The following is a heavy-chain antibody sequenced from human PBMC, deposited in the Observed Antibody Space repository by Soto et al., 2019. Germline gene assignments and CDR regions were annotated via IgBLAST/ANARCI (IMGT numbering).Heavy chain of an antibody. CDR2: IYYSGST. J-gene: IGHJ4*02. CDR3: ARLTTVTTQSFDY. V-gene: IGHV4-31*03. Sequence: SETLSLTCTVSGGSISSGGYYWSWIRQHPGKGLEWIGYIYYSGSTYYNPSLKSRVTISVDTSKNQFSLKLSSATAADTAVYYCARLTTVTTQSFDYWGQGTLVTVSS. D-gene: IGHD4-17*01. CDR1: GGSISSGGYY.